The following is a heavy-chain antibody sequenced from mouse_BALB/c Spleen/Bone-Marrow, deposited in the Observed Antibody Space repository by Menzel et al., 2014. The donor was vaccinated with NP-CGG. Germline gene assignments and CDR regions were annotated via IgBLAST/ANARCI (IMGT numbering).Heavy chain of an antibody. CDR2: INPASSTI. Sequence: EVQLVESGGGLVQPGGSLKLSCAASGFDFSSYWMTWVRPAPGKGLEWIGEINPASSTINYTPSLKDKFIISRDNAKNTLYLQMSKVRSEDTALYYCAKNYYYGYVAYWGQGTLVTVSA. CDR1: GFDFSSYW. CDR3: AKNYYYGYVAY. V-gene: IGHV4-1*02. J-gene: IGHJ3*01. D-gene: IGHD1-2*01.